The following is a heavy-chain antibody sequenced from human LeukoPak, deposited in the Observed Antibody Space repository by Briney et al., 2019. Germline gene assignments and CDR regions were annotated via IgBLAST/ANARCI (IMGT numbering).Heavy chain of an antibody. D-gene: IGHD4-17*01. CDR1: GGTFSSYA. J-gene: IGHJ4*02. CDR3: ASSSTVTTFDY. V-gene: IGHV1-69*05. CDR2: IIPIFGTA. Sequence: SVKVSCKASGGTFSSYAISWVRQAPGQGLEWMGGIIPIFGTANYAQKFQGRVTITTDESTSTAYMELSSLRSEDTGLYYCASSSTVTTFDYGGQRTLVTVSS.